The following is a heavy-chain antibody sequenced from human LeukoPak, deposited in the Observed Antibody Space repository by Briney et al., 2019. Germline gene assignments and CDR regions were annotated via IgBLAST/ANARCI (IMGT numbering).Heavy chain of an antibody. D-gene: IGHD3-22*01. CDR3: AKDHYYDTTNFDY. CDR2: IRYDGSNK. V-gene: IGHV3-30*02. J-gene: IGHJ4*02. Sequence: PGGSLRLSCAASGFTFSSYGMHWVRQAPGKGLEWVAFIRYDGSNKYYADSVKGRFTISRDNSKNTLYLQMNSLRAEDTAVYYCAKDHYYDTTNFDYWGQGTLVTVSS. CDR1: GFTFSSYG.